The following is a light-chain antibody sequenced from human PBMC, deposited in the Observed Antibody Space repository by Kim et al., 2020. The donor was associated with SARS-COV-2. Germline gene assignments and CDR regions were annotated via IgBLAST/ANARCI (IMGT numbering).Light chain of an antibody. CDR1: TGAVTSGHY. V-gene: IGLV7-46*01. Sequence: QAVVTQEPSLTVSPGGTVTLTCGSSTGAVTSGHYPYWFQQKPGQAPRTLIYDTSNRHSWTPARFSGSLLGGKAALTLSGAQPEDEAEYYCLFFYNGPRRVFGGGTQLTVL. CDR2: DTS. J-gene: IGLJ3*02. CDR3: LFFYNGPRRV.